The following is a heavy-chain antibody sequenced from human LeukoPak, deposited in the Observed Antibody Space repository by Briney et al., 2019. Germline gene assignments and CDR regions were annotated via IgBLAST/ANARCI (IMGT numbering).Heavy chain of an antibody. V-gene: IGHV4-59*08. CDR2: IYNTGRT. Sequence: SETLSLTCSVSGGSITNYYWSWIRQSPGKELEWIGFIYNTGRTNYNPSLQSRVTMSIDTSKNQFSLKLSSVTAADTAVYYCARQGELAIDYWGQGTLVTVSS. D-gene: IGHD1-26*01. CDR3: ARQGELAIDY. J-gene: IGHJ4*02. CDR1: GGSITNYY.